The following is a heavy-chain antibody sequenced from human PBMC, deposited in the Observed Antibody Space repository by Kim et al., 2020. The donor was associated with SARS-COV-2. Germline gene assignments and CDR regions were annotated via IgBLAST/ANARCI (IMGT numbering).Heavy chain of an antibody. CDR3: AKDLKISFPSGSYDY. V-gene: IGHV3-23*01. Sequence: GGSLRLSCAASGFTFSGYAMSWVRQAPGKGLEWVSAISGSGGSTYYADSVKGRFTISRDNSKNTLYLQMNSLRAEDTAVYYCAKDLKISFPSGSYDYWGQGTLVTVSS. J-gene: IGHJ4*02. CDR1: GFTFSGYA. D-gene: IGHD1-26*01. CDR2: ISGSGGST.